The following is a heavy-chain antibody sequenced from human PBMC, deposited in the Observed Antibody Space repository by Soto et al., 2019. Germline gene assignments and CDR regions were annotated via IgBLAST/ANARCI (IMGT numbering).Heavy chain of an antibody. D-gene: IGHD2-21*02. CDR2: IYHSGIT. CDR1: GGSISSGGYS. Sequence: TLSPTCPVSGGSISSGGYSWSWIRQPPGKGLEWIGYIYHSGITYYNPSLKSRVTISVDRSKNQFSLKLSSVTAADTAVYYCARAYCGGDCYSGYFDYWGQGTLVTVYS. J-gene: IGHJ4*02. V-gene: IGHV4-30-2*01. CDR3: ARAYCGGDCYSGYFDY.